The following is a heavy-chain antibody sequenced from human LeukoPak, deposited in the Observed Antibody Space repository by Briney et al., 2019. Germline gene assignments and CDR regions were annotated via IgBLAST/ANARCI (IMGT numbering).Heavy chain of an antibody. D-gene: IGHD1-1*01. CDR1: GGTFSSYT. Sequence: SSVKVSCKASGGTFSSYTIAWVRQAPGQGLEWLGGIIPLFGSANYAQKFQGRVTITADESTSTAYMELSSLRSEDTAVYYCATPPTGTTTTGEFYFDSWGQGTLVTVSA. V-gene: IGHV1-69*13. CDR2: IIPLFGSA. J-gene: IGHJ4*02. CDR3: ATPPTGTTTTGEFYFDS.